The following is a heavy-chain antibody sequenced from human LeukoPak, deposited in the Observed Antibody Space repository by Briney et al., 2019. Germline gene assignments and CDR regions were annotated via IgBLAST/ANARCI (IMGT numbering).Heavy chain of an antibody. CDR1: GFTFSSYA. D-gene: IGHD2-2*01. J-gene: IGHJ4*02. Sequence: GGSLRLSCAASGFTFSSYAMSWVRQAPGKGLEWVSAISGSGGSTYYADSVKGRFTISRDNAKNSLYLQMNSLGAEDTAVYYCARDQLTYCSSTSCYEIPPGWGQGTLVTVSS. V-gene: IGHV3-23*01. CDR3: ARDQLTYCSSTSCYEIPPG. CDR2: ISGSGGST.